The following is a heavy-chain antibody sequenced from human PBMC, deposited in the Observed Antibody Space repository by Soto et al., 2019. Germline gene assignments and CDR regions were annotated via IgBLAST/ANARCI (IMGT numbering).Heavy chain of an antibody. CDR3: ARVSNISAAGFKWFDP. V-gene: IGHV1-18*04. CDR2: ISAYNGNT. J-gene: IGHJ5*02. CDR1: GYTFTSYV. D-gene: IGHD6-13*01. Sequence: ASVKVSCKTSGYTFTSYVISWVLQAPGQGLEWMGWISAYNGNTNYAQKLQGRVTMTTDTSTSTAYMELRSLRSDDTAVYYCARVSNISAAGFKWFDPRGQGTLVTVSS.